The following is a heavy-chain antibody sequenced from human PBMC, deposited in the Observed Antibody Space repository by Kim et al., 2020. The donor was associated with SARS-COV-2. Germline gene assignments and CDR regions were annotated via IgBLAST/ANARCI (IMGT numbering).Heavy chain of an antibody. Sequence: GGSLRLSCVASGFTFGDYAMHWVRQAPGKGLEWVSGISWDSGTIVYADSVKGRFIISRDNAKNSLSLQMNTLRPEDTALYYCAKDSMGTTDYYFDFWGQGTLATVSA. V-gene: IGHV3-9*01. CDR1: GFTFGDYA. D-gene: IGHD4-17*01. CDR2: ISWDSGTI. CDR3: AKDSMGTTDYYFDF. J-gene: IGHJ4*02.